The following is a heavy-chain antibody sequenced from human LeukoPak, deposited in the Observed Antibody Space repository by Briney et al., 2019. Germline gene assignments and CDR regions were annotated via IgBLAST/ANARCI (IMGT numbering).Heavy chain of an antibody. D-gene: IGHD2-15*01. J-gene: IGHJ4*02. V-gene: IGHV4-30-2*01. CDR1: GGSISSVRYS. CDR3: ASGTYSGDFFDY. Sequence: PSETVSLTCAVSGGSISSVRYSWSWIRQPPGKGLEWIGYIYHSGSTYYNPPLKSRVTRSVDRSKIQFSLKLSSVPAADTAVYYCASGTYSGDFFDYWGQGTLVTVSS. CDR2: IYHSGST.